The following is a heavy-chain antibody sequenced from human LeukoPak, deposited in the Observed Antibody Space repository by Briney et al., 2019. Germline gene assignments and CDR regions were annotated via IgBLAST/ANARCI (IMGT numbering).Heavy chain of an antibody. V-gene: IGHV3-66*01. Sequence: GGSLRLSCAASGITVSTNYMSWVRQAPGKGLEWVSVIYSDGRTYYADSVQGRFTISRDNSKNPLDLQMTSLRAEDTPVYYCAMYEVLTGNTYVKFYYWGQGTLVTVSS. CDR3: AMYEVLTGNTYVKFYY. CDR2: IYSDGRT. J-gene: IGHJ4*02. CDR1: GITVSTNY. D-gene: IGHD5-18*01.